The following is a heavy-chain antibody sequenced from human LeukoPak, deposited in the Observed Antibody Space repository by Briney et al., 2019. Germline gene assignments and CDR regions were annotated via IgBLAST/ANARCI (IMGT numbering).Heavy chain of an antibody. V-gene: IGHV3-23*01. CDR1: GFTFSSYA. Sequence: GGSLRLSCAASGFTFSSYAISWVRQAPGKGLEWVSAISKSGDSTYYADSVKGRFTISRDNSKNTIYLQMNSLRVEDTAVYYCAKLSGWTGWFFDFWGQGTVVTVSS. D-gene: IGHD6-19*01. CDR3: AKLSGWTGWFFDF. J-gene: IGHJ4*02. CDR2: ISKSGDST.